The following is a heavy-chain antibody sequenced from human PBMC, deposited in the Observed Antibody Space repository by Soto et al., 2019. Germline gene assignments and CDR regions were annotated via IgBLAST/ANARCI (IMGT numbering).Heavy chain of an antibody. CDR2: ITDTGGTT. J-gene: IGHJ4*02. V-gene: IGHV3-23*01. CDR1: GFTVSSYA. Sequence: LRLSCAASGFTVSSYAMSWVRQAPGKGLDWVSAITDTGGTTYYADSVKGRFTISRDNSKNTLYLQMNSLRAEDTAMYYCARDIVLVTSTFDHWGQGTLVTVSS. D-gene: IGHD2-21*02. CDR3: ARDIVLVTSTFDH.